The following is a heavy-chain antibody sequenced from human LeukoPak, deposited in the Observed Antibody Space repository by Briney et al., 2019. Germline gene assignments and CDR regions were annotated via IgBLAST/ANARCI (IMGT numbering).Heavy chain of an antibody. Sequence: ASVKVSCKASGYTFTGYYMHWVRQAPGQGLEWMGWINPNSGGTNYAQKFQGGVTMTRDTSISTAYMELSRLRSDDTAVYYCARAPDIVATNLLDYWGQGTLVTVSS. J-gene: IGHJ4*02. CDR3: ARAPDIVATNLLDY. V-gene: IGHV1-2*02. CDR1: GYTFTGYY. D-gene: IGHD5-12*01. CDR2: INPNSGGT.